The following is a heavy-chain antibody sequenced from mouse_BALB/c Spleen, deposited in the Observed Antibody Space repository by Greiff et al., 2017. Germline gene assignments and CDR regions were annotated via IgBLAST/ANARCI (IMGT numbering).Heavy chain of an antibody. D-gene: IGHD2-3*01. Sequence: QVQLQQSGAELMKPGASVKISCKATGYTFSSYWIEWVKQRPGHGLEWIGEILPGSGSTNYNEKFKGKATFTADTSSNTAYMQLSSLTSEDSAVYYCARFIYDGYYGFAYWGQGTLVTVSA. V-gene: IGHV1-9*01. CDR2: ILPGSGST. CDR1: GYTFSSYW. CDR3: ARFIYDGYYGFAY. J-gene: IGHJ3*01.